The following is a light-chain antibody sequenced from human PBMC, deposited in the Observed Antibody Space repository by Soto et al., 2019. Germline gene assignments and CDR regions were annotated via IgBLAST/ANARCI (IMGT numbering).Light chain of an antibody. V-gene: IGLV2-11*01. CDR2: DVS. J-gene: IGLJ2*01. Sequence: QSALTQPRSVSGSPGQSVTISCTGTSSDVGRYNYVSWYQQHPGKGPKLMMYDVSKRPSGVPDRFSGSKSGNTASLTISGLQAEDEADYYCCSYAGSYTYVVFGGGTKLTVL. CDR1: SSDVGRYNY. CDR3: CSYAGSYTYVV.